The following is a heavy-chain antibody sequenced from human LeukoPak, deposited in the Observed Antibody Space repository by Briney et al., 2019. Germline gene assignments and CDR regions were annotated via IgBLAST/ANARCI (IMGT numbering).Heavy chain of an antibody. D-gene: IGHD2-2*01. CDR1: GFTFSSYA. V-gene: IGHV3-23*01. Sequence: GGSLRLSCAASGFTFSSYAMSWVRQAPGKGLEWVSAISGSDGSTYYADSVKGRFTISRDNSKNTLYLQMSSLRAEDTAVYYCAKSPPLRVVPAAMSFDYWGQGTLVTVSS. CDR2: ISGSDGST. J-gene: IGHJ4*02. CDR3: AKSPPLRVVPAAMSFDY.